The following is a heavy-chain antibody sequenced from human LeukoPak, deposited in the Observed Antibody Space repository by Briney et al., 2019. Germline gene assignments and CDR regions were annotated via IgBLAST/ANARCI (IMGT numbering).Heavy chain of an antibody. CDR1: GFTFRSYA. J-gene: IGHJ4*02. D-gene: IGHD3-10*01. Sequence: PGGSLRLSCAASGFTFRSYAMHWVRQAPGKGLEWVAVISYDGSNKYYADSVKGRFTISRDNAKNSLYLQMNSLRDEDTAVYYCARQISGLWFGVFDYWGQGTLVTVSS. CDR3: ARQISGLWFGVFDY. CDR2: ISYDGSNK. V-gene: IGHV3-30-3*01.